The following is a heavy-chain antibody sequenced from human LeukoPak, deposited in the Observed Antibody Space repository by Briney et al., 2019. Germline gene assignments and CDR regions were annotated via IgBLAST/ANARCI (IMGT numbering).Heavy chain of an antibody. CDR2: IYTDGST. V-gene: IGHV3-53*01. CDR1: GFTVSSHY. J-gene: IGHJ4*02. CDR3: ARESGYAVGDY. D-gene: IGHD5-12*01. Sequence: HPGGSLRLSCAASGFTVSSHYMSWFRQAPGMGLEWVSAIYTDGSTYYTDSVKGRFTISRDNSKNTLFLQMNTLRAEDTAVYYCARESGYAVGDYWGQGTLVTVSS.